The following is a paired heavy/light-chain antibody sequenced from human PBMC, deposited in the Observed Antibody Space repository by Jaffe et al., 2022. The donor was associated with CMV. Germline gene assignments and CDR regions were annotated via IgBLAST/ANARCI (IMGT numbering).Light chain of an antibody. V-gene: IGKV2-24*01. CDR3: MQSTQFPWT. CDR1: QSLVHSDGNTY. J-gene: IGKJ1*01. CDR2: KIS. Sequence: DIVMTQTPLSLPVTLGQPASISCRSSQSLVHSDGNTYLSWLHQRPGQPPRLLIYKISNPFSEVPDRFSGSGAGTDFTLKISRVEAEDVGIYYCMQSTQFPWTFGQGTKVEIK.
Heavy chain of an antibody. CDR3: ARHPTKSGWYGGDFYFSGLDV. V-gene: IGHV5-51*01. CDR1: GYTFTNYY. Sequence: EVQLVQSGAEVKKPGESLKISCKGSGYTFTNYYITWVRQMPGKGLEWVGNIYLDDSDTNYSPAFQGQVAISADKSITTAYLQWTSLKASDTATYYCARHPTKSGWYGGDFYFSGLDVWGQGTSVAVSS. CDR2: IYLDDSDT. J-gene: IGHJ6*02. D-gene: IGHD6-19*01.